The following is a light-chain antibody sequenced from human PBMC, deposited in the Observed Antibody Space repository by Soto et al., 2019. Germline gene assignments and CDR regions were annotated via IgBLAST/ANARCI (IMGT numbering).Light chain of an antibody. CDR1: QNVYNN. J-gene: IGKJ4*01. CDR2: DAS. Sequence: EIVMTQSPATLSVSPGEGATLSCKASQNVYNNLAWYQQRPGQPPRLLIYDASTRATGISARFSGSGYGTEFTVTISSLLSEDFAVYFCQQCRNWPLTFGGGTKVDIK. V-gene: IGKV3-15*01. CDR3: QQCRNWPLT.